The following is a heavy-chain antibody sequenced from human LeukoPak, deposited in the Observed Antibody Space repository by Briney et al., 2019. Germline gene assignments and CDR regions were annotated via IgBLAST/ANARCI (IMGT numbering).Heavy chain of an antibody. CDR3: ARDPPPYYYGSGSYRYFDY. Sequence: ASVKVSCKASGYTFTSYGIGWVRQAPGQGLEWMGWISAYNGNTNYAQKLQGRVTMTTDTSTSTAYMELRSLRSDDTAVYYCARDPPPYYYGSGSYRYFDYWGQGTLVTVSS. CDR2: ISAYNGNT. CDR1: GYTFTSYG. J-gene: IGHJ4*02. D-gene: IGHD3-10*01. V-gene: IGHV1-18*01.